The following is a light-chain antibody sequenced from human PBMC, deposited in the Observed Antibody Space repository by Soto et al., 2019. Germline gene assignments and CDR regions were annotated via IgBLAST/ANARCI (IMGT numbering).Light chain of an antibody. Sequence: QSALTQPASVSGSPGQSITISCTGTSSDVGGYKFVSWYQQHPVKAPKLMIYDVSNRPSGVSNRFSGSKSGNTASLTISGLQAEDEADYYCSSYTSSSTYVFGPGTKVTVL. CDR1: SSDVGGYKF. J-gene: IGLJ1*01. CDR3: SSYTSSSTYV. V-gene: IGLV2-14*01. CDR2: DVS.